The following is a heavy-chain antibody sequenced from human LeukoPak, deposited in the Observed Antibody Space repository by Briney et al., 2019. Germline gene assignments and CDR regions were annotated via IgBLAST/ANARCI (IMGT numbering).Heavy chain of an antibody. CDR1: GYTFTGYY. V-gene: IGHV1-2*02. CDR3: ASDPTPDYYGSESWFDP. CDR2: INPNSVGT. J-gene: IGHJ5*02. D-gene: IGHD3-10*01. Sequence: ASVKVSCKASGYTFTGYYMHWVRQAPGHGDECRGWINPNSVGTNYAQKLQGRVTMTRDTSISTAYMRLSSLRSDDTAVYYCASDPTPDYYGSESWFDPWGQGTLVTVSS.